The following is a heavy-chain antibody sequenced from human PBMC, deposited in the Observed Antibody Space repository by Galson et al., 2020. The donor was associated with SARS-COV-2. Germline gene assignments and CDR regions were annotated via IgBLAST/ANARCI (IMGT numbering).Heavy chain of an antibody. J-gene: IGHJ3*02. CDR3: TSVPPYSSSFWDAFDI. D-gene: IGHD6-6*01. CDR1: GFTFSDSS. Sequence: GESLKISCAASGFTFSDSSMHWVRQASGKGLEWVGRIKTKANSYATEYAASLKGRFTISRDDSKTTAYLQMNSLKTEDTAVYYCTSVPPYSSSFWDAFDIWGQGTMVTVSS. V-gene: IGHV3-73*01. CDR2: IKTKANSYAT.